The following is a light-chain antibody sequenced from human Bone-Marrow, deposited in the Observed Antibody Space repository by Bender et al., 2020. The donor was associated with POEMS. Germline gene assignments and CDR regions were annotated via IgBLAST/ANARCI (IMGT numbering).Light chain of an antibody. CDR2: KDT. V-gene: IGLV3-25*01. CDR1: ALPNQY. J-gene: IGLJ3*02. Sequence: SYELTQPPSVSVSPGQTARITCSGDALPNQYTYWYQQKAGQAPLVVIYKDTERPSGIPERFSGSKSGTSASLTITGLQAEDDADYYCCSYAGSSTWVFGGGTKLTVL. CDR3: CSYAGSSTWV.